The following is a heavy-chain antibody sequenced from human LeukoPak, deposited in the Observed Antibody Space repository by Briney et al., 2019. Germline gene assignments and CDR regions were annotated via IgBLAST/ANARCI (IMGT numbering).Heavy chain of an antibody. CDR1: GFTVSSNY. Sequence: GGSLRLSCAASGFTVSSNYMSWVRQAPGKGLEWVSVIYSGGSTYYADSVKGRFTISRDNSKNTLYLQMNGLRAEDTAVYYCARDPLGRWLQSSRYFDLWGRGTLVTVSS. V-gene: IGHV3-66*02. CDR2: IYSGGST. D-gene: IGHD5-24*01. J-gene: IGHJ2*01. CDR3: ARDPLGRWLQSSRYFDL.